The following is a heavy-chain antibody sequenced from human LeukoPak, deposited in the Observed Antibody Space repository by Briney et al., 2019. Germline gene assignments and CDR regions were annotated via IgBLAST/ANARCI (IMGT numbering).Heavy chain of an antibody. J-gene: IGHJ4*02. Sequence: GGSLRLSCAASGFTFSSYAMSWVRQAPGKGLEWVSAISGSGGSTYYADSVKGRFTISRDNSKNTLYLQMNSLRAEDTAVYYCAKAEDSSGYYSPLDYWGQGTLVTVSS. CDR2: ISGSGGST. CDR3: AKAEDSSGYYSPLDY. V-gene: IGHV3-23*01. D-gene: IGHD3-22*01. CDR1: GFTFSSYA.